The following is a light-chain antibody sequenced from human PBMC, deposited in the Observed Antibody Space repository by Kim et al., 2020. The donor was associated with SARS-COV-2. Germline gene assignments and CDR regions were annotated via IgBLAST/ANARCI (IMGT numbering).Light chain of an antibody. CDR2: AAP. CDR3: KKNNSAT. Sequence: GNRGTITGRASQGISKYLGWCNGKPGKVPRTLILAAPNWQAGVPSRVCGSGSGTDFTITISSLQHEDVEHHYWKKNNSATFGGGTKVDIK. V-gene: IGKV1-27*01. J-gene: IGKJ4*01. CDR1: QGISKY.